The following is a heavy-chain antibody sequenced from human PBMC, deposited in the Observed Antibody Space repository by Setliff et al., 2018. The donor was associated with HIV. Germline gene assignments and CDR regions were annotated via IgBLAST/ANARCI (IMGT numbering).Heavy chain of an antibody. CDR1: GGSISSYY. D-gene: IGHD6-13*01. V-gene: IGHV4-4*07. CDR2: ISAAGTI. J-gene: IGHJ4*01. Sequence: SETLSLTCTVSGGSISSYYWSWIRQPAGKRLEFIGRISAAGTINYNPSLRSRVTLSVDTSENQFSLTGNSVTAADTAMYFCARDEGRATGSWWDQSASWYLDYWGHGILVTVSS. CDR3: ARDEGRATGSWWDQSASWYLDY.